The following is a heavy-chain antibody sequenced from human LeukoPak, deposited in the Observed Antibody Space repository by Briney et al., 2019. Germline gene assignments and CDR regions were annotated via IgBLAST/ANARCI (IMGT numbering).Heavy chain of an antibody. V-gene: IGHV4-38-2*02. J-gene: IGHJ4*02. CDR3: ARDAGTVTAPFGY. D-gene: IGHD4-17*01. Sequence: SETLSLTCAVSGYSISSGYYWGWIRQPPGKGLEWIGSIYHTGSTYYNPSLKSRVTISVDTSKNQFSLNLSSVTAADTAVYYCARDAGTVTAPFGYWGQGTLVTVSS. CDR1: GYSISSGYY. CDR2: IYHTGST.